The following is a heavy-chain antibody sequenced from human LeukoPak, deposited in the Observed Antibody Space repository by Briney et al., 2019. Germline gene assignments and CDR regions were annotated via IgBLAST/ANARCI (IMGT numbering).Heavy chain of an antibody. V-gene: IGHV1-8*01. Sequence: ASVKVSCKASGYTFSSYDINWVRQDAGQGPEWMGGMNPNSGNTAYAQNFQGRVIMTRNTSISTAYMELSSLRFEDTAVFYCAIRTSRGVSGSSYFDSWGQGTLVTVSS. CDR2: MNPNSGNT. D-gene: IGHD3-10*01. J-gene: IGHJ4*02. CDR3: AIRTSRGVSGSSYFDS. CDR1: GYTFSSYD.